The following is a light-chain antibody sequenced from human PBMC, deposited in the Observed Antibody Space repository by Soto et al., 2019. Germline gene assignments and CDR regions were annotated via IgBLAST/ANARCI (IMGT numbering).Light chain of an antibody. V-gene: IGKV1-6*01. CDR1: QGIAND. Sequence: AIQMTQSPSSLSASVGDTVTITCRASQGIANDLGWYQQKPGKAPNLLIYAASSLQSGVPSRFSGSGSGTYFTLTINSLQPEDFATYYCLQDYYYPWTFGQGTKVEIK. CDR3: LQDYYYPWT. J-gene: IGKJ1*01. CDR2: AAS.